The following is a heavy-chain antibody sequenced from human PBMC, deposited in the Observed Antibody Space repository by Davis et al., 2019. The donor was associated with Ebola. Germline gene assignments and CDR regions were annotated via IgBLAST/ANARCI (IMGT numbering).Heavy chain of an antibody. CDR2: ISAYNGNT. V-gene: IGHV1-18*01. Sequence: ASVKVSCKASGHAFTTYALNWVRQAPGQGLEWMGWISAYNGNTNYAQKLQGRVTMTTDTSTSTAYMELRSLRSDDTAVYYCARDIGSSGWFADWGQGTLVTVSS. J-gene: IGHJ4*02. CDR3: ARDIGSSGWFAD. D-gene: IGHD6-19*01. CDR1: GHAFTTYA.